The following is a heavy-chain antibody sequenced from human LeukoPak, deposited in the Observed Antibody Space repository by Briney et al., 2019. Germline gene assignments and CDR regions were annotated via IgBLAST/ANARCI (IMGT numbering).Heavy chain of an antibody. CDR2: IIPIFGTA. CDR3: ARGDSSGYYYYYYYGMDV. CDR1: GGTFSSYA. V-gene: IGHV1-69*01. D-gene: IGHD3-22*01. Sequence: SVKVSCKASGGTFSSYAISWVRQAPGQGLEWMGGIIPIFGTANYAQKFQGRVTITADESTSTAYMELSSLRSEDTAVYYCARGDSSGYYYYYYYGMDVWGQGTTVTVSS. J-gene: IGHJ6*02.